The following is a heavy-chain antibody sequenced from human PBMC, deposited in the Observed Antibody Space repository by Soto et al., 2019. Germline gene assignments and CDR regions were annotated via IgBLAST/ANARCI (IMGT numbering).Heavy chain of an antibody. J-gene: IGHJ6*02. CDR1: GGSFSGYY. Sequence: PSETLSLTCAFYGGSFSGYYWSWIRQPPGKGLEWIGEINHSGSTNYNPSLKSRVTISVDTSKNQFSLKLSSVTAADTAVYYCARARKTDYYHYGMDVWGQGTTVTVSS. V-gene: IGHV4-34*01. CDR3: ARARKTDYYHYGMDV. CDR2: INHSGST.